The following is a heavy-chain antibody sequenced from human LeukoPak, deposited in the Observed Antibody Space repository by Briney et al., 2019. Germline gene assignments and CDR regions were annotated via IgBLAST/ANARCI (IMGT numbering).Heavy chain of an antibody. J-gene: IGHJ4*02. CDR3: ARVSTSYSSGWSGVDY. CDR2: INHSGST. CDR1: GGSFSGYY. V-gene: IGHV4-34*01. D-gene: IGHD6-19*01. Sequence: PSETLSLTCAVYGGSFSGYYWSWIRQPPGKGLEWIGEINHSGSTNYNPSLKSRVTISVDTPKNQFSLKLSSVTAADTAVYYCARVSTSYSSGWSGVDYWGQGTLVTVSS.